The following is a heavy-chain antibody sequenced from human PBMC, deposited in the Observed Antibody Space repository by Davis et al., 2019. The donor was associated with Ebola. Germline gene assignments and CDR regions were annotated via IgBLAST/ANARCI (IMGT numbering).Heavy chain of an antibody. V-gene: IGHV5-51*01. J-gene: IGHJ3*02. CDR2: IYPGASDT. Sequence: GESLKISCQGSGYSFTSYWIGWVRQMPGKGLEWMGIIYPGASDTRYSPSFQGQVTISADKSISTAYLQWSSLKASDTAMYYCARGDKRGAWFPRAFDIWGQGTMVTVSS. D-gene: IGHD1-26*01. CDR3: ARGDKRGAWFPRAFDI. CDR1: GYSFTSYW.